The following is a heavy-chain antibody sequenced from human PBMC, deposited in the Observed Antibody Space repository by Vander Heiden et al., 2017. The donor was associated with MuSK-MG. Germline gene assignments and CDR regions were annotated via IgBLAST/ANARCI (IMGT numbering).Heavy chain of an antibody. J-gene: IGHJ6*02. Sequence: EVQLVESGGGLVKPGGSLRLSCAASGFTFSSYSMNWVRQAPGKGLEWVSSISSSRSYIYYADSVKGRFTISRDNAKNSLYLQMNSLRAEDTAVYYCARALAATYYYYGMDVWGQGTTVTVSS. D-gene: IGHD6-25*01. CDR3: ARALAATYYYYGMDV. CDR1: GFTFSSYS. CDR2: ISSSRSYI. V-gene: IGHV3-21*01.